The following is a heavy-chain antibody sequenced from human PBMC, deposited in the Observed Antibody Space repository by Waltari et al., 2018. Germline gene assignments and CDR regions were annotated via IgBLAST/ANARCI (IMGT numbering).Heavy chain of an antibody. CDR3: ARQAGPIILEWLSQYYFDY. V-gene: IGHV4-39*01. D-gene: IGHD3-3*01. CDR1: GGSLRSSSYY. Sequence: QLQLQESGPGLVKPSETLSLTCTVSGGSLRSSSYYWGWIRQPPGKGLEWIGSIYYSGSTYYNPSLKSRVTISVDTSKNQFSLKLSSVTAADTAVYYCARQAGPIILEWLSQYYFDYWGQGTLVTVSS. J-gene: IGHJ4*02. CDR2: IYYSGST.